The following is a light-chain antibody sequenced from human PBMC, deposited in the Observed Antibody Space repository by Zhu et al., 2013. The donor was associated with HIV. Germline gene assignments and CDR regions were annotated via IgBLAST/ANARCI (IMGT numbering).Light chain of an antibody. J-gene: IGKJ5*01. Sequence: DIQMTQSPSSVSASVGDRVTITCRASQNIGSWLAWYQQRPGKAPKLLIYAASTLQSGVPARFSGSGSGTDFTLTISSLQPEDFATYFCQEANNFLFTFGQGTRLEIK. V-gene: IGKV1-12*01. CDR1: QNIGSW. CDR3: QEANNFLFT. CDR2: AAS.